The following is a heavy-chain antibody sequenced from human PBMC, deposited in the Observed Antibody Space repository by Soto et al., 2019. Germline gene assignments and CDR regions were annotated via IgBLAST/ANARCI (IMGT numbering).Heavy chain of an antibody. CDR1: GGYIRSYY. Sequence: LVTLSLTCTVSGGYIRSYYWSWIRQPPGKGLEWIGYIYYSGSTNYNPSLKSRVTISVDTSKNQFSLKLSSVTAADTAVYYCARVWGGAFDIWGQGTMVTVSS. CDR3: ARVWGGAFDI. CDR2: IYYSGST. V-gene: IGHV4-59*01. J-gene: IGHJ3*02. D-gene: IGHD3-10*01.